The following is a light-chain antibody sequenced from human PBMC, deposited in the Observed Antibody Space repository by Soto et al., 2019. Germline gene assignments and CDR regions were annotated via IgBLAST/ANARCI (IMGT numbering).Light chain of an antibody. CDR2: EVF. J-gene: IGLJ1*01. V-gene: IGLV2-23*02. CDR3: CSYGGTYAYV. CDR1: SFDVGSYDL. Sequence: QSVLTQPASVSGSPGQSITISCTGTSFDVGSYDLVSWYQQHPGKAPKLLIYEVFKRPSGVFHRFSGSKSGNTASLTISGLQTEDEADYYCCSYGGTYAYVFGTGTKV.